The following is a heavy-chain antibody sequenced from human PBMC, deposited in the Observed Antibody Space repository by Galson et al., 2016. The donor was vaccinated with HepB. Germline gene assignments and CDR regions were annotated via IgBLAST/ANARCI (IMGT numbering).Heavy chain of an antibody. CDR1: GYSFDTHW. V-gene: IGHV5-10-1*01. J-gene: IGHJ4*02. Sequence: QSGAEVKKPGESLTISCKGSGYSFDTHWISWVRQMPGKGLEWMRRIDPSDGYTYYSPSFPGRVTFSTDKSISTASLHWSSLKASDTGIYYCARHGGLDSESIWGGFRPLDYWGQGTPVIVS. CDR2: IDPSDGYT. D-gene: IGHD3-16*02. CDR3: ARHGGLDSESIWGGFRPLDY.